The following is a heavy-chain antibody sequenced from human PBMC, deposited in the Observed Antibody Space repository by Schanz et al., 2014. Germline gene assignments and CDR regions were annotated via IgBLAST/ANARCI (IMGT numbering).Heavy chain of an antibody. J-gene: IGHJ4*02. CDR2: ITSGTG. CDR1: GVSISNYY. CDR3: ARRDTRGGLDS. D-gene: IGHD2-2*01. V-gene: IGHV4-4*07. Sequence: QVQLQESGPGVVKPSETLSLTCSVSGVSISNYYWNWIRQSAGKGLEWIGRITSGTGNYSPTLKSGLALSVDTSRNELSLRLTSVTAADTAVYFCARRDTRGGLDSWGRGTLVTVSS.